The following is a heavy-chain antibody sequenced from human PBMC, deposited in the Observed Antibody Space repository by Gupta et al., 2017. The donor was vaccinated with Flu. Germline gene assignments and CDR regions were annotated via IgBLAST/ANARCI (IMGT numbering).Heavy chain of an antibody. CDR1: GYTFTSYD. CDR3: ARATVVVPAEHYYYYYMDV. CDR2: MNPNSGNT. J-gene: IGHJ6*03. V-gene: IGHV1-8*01. Sequence: QVQLVQSGAEVKKPGASVKVSCKASGYTFTSYDINWVRQATGQGLEWMGWMNPNSGNTGYAQKFQGRVTMTRNTSISTAYMELSSLRSEDTAVYYCARATVVVPAEHYYYYYMDVWGKGTTVTVSS. D-gene: IGHD2-2*01.